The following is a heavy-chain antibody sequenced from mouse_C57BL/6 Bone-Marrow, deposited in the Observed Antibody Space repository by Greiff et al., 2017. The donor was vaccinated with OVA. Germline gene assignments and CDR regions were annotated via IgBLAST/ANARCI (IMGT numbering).Heavy chain of an antibody. CDR1: GYTFTDYY. D-gene: IGHD2-2*01. V-gene: IGHV1-76*01. Sequence: VKLSCKASGYTFTDYYINWVKQRPGQGLEWIARIYPGSGNTYYNEKFKGKATLTAEKSSSTAYMQLSSLTSEDSAVYFCARSPPYGYDYWGQGTTLTVSS. J-gene: IGHJ2*01. CDR3: ARSPPYGYDY. CDR2: IYPGSGNT.